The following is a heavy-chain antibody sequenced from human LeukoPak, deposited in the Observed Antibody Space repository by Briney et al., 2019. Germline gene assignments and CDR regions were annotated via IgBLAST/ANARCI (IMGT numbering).Heavy chain of an antibody. CDR2: IYHSGST. Sequence: SQTLSLTCAVSGGSISSGGYSWRWIRQPPGKGLEWIGYIYHSGSTYYNPSLKSRTTISVDRSKNQFPLKLSSVTAADTAVYYCALGGASGAFDIWGQGTMVTVSS. J-gene: IGHJ3*02. CDR1: GGSISSGGYS. D-gene: IGHD5-12*01. CDR3: ALGGASGAFDI. V-gene: IGHV4-30-2*01.